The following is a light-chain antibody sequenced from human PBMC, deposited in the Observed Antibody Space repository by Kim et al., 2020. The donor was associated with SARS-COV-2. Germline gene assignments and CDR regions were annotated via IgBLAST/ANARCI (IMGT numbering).Light chain of an antibody. CDR1: QSIGSS. J-gene: IGKJ2*01. V-gene: IGKV6-21*01. CDR3: HQSCGLPHT. Sequence: VTPKEKVTITCRASQSIGSSLHWYQQKPGQSPKLLIKYASQSFSGVPSRFSGSGSGTDFTLTISSLEAEDAATYYCHQSCGLPHTFGQGTKLEI. CDR2: YAS.